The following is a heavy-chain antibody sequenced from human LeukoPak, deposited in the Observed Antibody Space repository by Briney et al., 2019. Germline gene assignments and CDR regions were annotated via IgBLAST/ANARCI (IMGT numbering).Heavy chain of an antibody. CDR1: GFAFRNYG. D-gene: IGHD6-19*01. Sequence: GGSLRLSCVASGFAFRNYGMSWVRQAPGKGLEWVSYISSSSSTIYYADSVKGRFTISRDNAKNSLYLQMNSLRAEDTAVYYCARGVAVAGTRWSDPWGQGTLVTVSS. CDR3: ARGVAVAGTRWSDP. J-gene: IGHJ5*02. CDR2: ISSSSSTI. V-gene: IGHV3-48*01.